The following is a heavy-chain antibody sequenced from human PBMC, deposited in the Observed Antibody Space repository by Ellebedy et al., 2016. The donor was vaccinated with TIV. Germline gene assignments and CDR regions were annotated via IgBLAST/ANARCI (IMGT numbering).Heavy chain of an antibody. V-gene: IGHV3-23*01. CDR3: AKGRGGGSDSSAPRYYFDS. Sequence: GESLKISCAASGFTFSSYAMSWVRQDPGKGLEWVSTISHTGSRTYYANSVEGRFIISRDNSKRTLYLQMNSLRAEDTAVYYCAKGRGGGSDSSAPRYYFDSWGLGTLVTVSS. CDR2: ISHTGSRT. CDR1: GFTFSSYA. J-gene: IGHJ4*02. D-gene: IGHD6-19*01.